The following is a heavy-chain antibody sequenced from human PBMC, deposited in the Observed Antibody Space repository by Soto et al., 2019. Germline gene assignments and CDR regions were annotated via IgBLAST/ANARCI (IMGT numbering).Heavy chain of an antibody. J-gene: IGHJ3*02. CDR2: IYYSGST. Sequence: QVQLQESGPGLVKPSETLSLTSPVPGGSISSYSWAWIRRPQGKGLEWIGYIYYSGSTNYNPSLKSRVTISVDTSKNQFSLKLSSVTAADTAVYYCARDGAGDAFDIWGQGTMVTVSS. V-gene: IGHV4-59*01. D-gene: IGHD3-10*01. CDR1: GGSISSYS. CDR3: ARDGAGDAFDI.